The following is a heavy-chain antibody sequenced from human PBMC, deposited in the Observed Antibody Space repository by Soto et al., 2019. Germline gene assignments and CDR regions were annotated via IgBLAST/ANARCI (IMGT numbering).Heavy chain of an antibody. Sequence: QVQLQESGPGLVKPSQTLSLTCTVSGGSISSGGYYWTWIRQHPGKGLEWIGYNYYSGITYYNPSLNSRVTLSLATSKTQFSLKLSSVTAADTAVYYCARGSSIAGLYYGMDVWGQGTTVTVSS. V-gene: IGHV4-31*03. CDR1: GGSISSGGYY. J-gene: IGHJ6*02. CDR2: NYYSGIT. CDR3: ARGSSIAGLYYGMDV. D-gene: IGHD6-6*01.